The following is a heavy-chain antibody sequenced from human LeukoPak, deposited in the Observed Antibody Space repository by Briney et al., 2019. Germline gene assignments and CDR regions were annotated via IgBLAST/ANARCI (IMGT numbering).Heavy chain of an antibody. J-gene: IGHJ6*03. CDR3: ARDVKFGSGSYYFGYMDV. D-gene: IGHD3-10*01. V-gene: IGHV4-39*07. CDR2: IYYSGST. Sequence: SETLSLTCTVSGGSISSSSYYWGWIRQPAGKGLEWIGSIYYSGSTYYNPSLKSRVTISVDTSKNQFSLKLSSVTAADTAVYYCARDVKFGSGSYYFGYMDVWGKGTTVTISS. CDR1: GGSISSSSYY.